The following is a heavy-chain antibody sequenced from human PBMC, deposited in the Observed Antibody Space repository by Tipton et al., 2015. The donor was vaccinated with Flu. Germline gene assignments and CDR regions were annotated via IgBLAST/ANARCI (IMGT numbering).Heavy chain of an antibody. CDR3: ARAGGSGWYARLRYFDL. D-gene: IGHD6-19*01. V-gene: IGHV3-7*01. Sequence: SLRLSCAASGFTFSSYWMSWVRQAPGKGLEWVANIKQDGSEKYYVDSVKGRFTISRDNAKNSLYLQMNSLRAEDTAVYYCARAGGSGWYARLRYFDLWGRGTLVTVSS. J-gene: IGHJ2*01. CDR2: IKQDGSEK. CDR1: GFTFSSYW.